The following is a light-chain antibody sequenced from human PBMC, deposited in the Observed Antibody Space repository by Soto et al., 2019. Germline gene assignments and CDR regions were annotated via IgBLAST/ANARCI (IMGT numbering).Light chain of an antibody. CDR1: QSVSSSY. J-gene: IGKJ1*01. Sequence: EIVLTQSPGTLSLSPGERATLSCRASQSVSSSYLVWHQQKPGQAPRLLIYAASRRATGIPDRFSGSGSGTDFTLTISSLQPEDFATYYCQQANSFPWTFGQGTKVDIK. CDR2: AAS. CDR3: QQANSFPWT. V-gene: IGKV3-20*01.